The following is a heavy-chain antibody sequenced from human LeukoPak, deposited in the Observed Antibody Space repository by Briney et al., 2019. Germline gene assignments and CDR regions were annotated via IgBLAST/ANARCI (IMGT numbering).Heavy chain of an antibody. CDR2: ISSSGSTI. CDR3: ARVGPTVVTPMDY. Sequence: GGSLRLSCAASGFTFSDYYMSWVRQAPGKGLEWVSYISSSGSTIYYADSVKGRFTISRDNAKNSLYLQMSSLRAEDTAVYYCARVGPTVVTPMDYWGQGTLVTVSS. J-gene: IGHJ4*02. D-gene: IGHD4-23*01. V-gene: IGHV3-11*01. CDR1: GFTFSDYY.